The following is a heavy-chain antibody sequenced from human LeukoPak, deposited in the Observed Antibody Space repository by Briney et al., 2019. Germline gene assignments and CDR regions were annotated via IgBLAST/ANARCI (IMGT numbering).Heavy chain of an antibody. J-gene: IGHJ6*03. D-gene: IGHD2-2*01. CDR3: AKAPRYCSSTSCYYYYYMDV. V-gene: IGHV3-30*02. CDR2: IRYDGSNK. Sequence: GRSLRLSCAASGFTFSSYGMHWVRQAPGKGLEWVAFIRYDGSNKYYADSVKGRFTISRDNSKNTLYLQMNSLRAEDTAVYYCAKAPRYCSSTSCYYYYYMDVWGKGTTVTVSS. CDR1: GFTFSSYG.